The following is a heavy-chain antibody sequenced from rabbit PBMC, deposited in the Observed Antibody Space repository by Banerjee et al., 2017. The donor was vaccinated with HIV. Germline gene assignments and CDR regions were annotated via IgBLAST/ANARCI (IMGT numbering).Heavy chain of an antibody. D-gene: IGHD4-2*01. J-gene: IGHJ4*01. Sequence: QSLEESGGDLVKPGASLTLTCTASGFSFSSSYWICWVRQAPGKGLEWIACIDPGNSGNTYYANWAKGRFTISKTSSTTVTLRMTSLTAADTATYFCARGAGSKLWGPGTLVTVS. CDR1: GFSFSSSYW. CDR3: ARGAGSKL. CDR2: IDPGNSGNT. V-gene: IGHV1S40*01.